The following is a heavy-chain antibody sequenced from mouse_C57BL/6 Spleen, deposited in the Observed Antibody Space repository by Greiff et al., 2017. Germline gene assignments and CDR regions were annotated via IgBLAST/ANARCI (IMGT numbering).Heavy chain of an antibody. CDR1: GYTFTDYA. V-gene: IGHV1-15*01. J-gene: IGHJ1*03. D-gene: IGHD1-1*01. Sequence: QVQLQQSGAELVRPGASVTLSCKASGYTFTDYAMHWVKQTPVHGLEWIGAIDPETGGTAYNQKFKGKAILTADKSSSTAYMELRSLTSEDSAVYYCTTNYYGSRGSYWYFDVWGTGTTVTVSS. CDR3: TTNYYGSRGSYWYFDV. CDR2: IDPETGGT.